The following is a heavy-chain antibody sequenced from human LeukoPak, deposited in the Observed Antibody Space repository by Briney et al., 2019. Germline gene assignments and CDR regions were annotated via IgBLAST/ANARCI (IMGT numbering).Heavy chain of an antibody. J-gene: IGHJ2*01. V-gene: IGHV3-21*01. CDR3: AREEGPGYFDL. Sequence: GGSLRLSCAASGFTFSSYSMNWVRQAPGKRLEWVSSISSSSSYIYYADSVKGRFTISRDNAKNSLYLQMNSLRAEDTAVYYCAREEGPGYFDLWGRGTLVTVSS. CDR1: GFTFSSYS. D-gene: IGHD2-2*01. CDR2: ISSSSSYI.